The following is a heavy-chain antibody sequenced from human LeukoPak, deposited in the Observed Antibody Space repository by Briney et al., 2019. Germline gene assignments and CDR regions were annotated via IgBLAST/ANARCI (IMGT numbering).Heavy chain of an antibody. D-gene: IGHD2-2*01. CDR2: IIPIFGTA. V-gene: IGHV1-69*13. J-gene: IGHJ4*02. CDR3: MREDCSSTSCYGY. CDR1: GGTFSSYA. Sequence: ASVKVSCKASGGTFSSYAISWVRQAPGQGLEWMGGIIPIFGTANYAQKFQGRVTITADESTSTAYMELSSLRSEDTAVYYCMREDCSSTSCYGYWGQGTLVTVSS.